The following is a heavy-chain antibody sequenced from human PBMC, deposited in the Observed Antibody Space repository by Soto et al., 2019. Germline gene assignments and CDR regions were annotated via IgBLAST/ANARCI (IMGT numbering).Heavy chain of an antibody. CDR2: IYYSGST. CDR1: GGSISSYY. CDR3: ARDQRYCSSTSCYGWFDP. D-gene: IGHD2-2*01. J-gene: IGHJ5*02. Sequence: SETLSLTCTVSGGSISSYYWSWIRQPPGKGLEWIGYIYYSGSTNYNPSLKSRVTISVDTSKNQFSLKLSSVTAADTAVYYCARDQRYCSSTSCYGWFDPWGQGTLVTVSS. V-gene: IGHV4-59*01.